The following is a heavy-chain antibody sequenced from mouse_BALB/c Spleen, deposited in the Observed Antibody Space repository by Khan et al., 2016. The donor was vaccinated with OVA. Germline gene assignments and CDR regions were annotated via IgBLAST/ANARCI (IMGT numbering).Heavy chain of an antibody. CDR2: IYPDDGNT. Sequence: QVQLKQSGAELVRPGSSVKISCKASGYAFSNYLMNWVKQGPGQGLEWIGQIYPDDGNTNYNGTFKDKATLTADKSYSSAYLQLSSLTSEDSAVYFCARSGYDYFAYWGQGTLVTVSA. J-gene: IGHJ3*01. CDR1: GYAFSNYL. V-gene: IGHV1-80*01. D-gene: IGHD2-14*01. CDR3: ARSGYDYFAY.